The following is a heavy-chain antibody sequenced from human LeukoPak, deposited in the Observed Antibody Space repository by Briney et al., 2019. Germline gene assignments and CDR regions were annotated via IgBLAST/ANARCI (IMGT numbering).Heavy chain of an antibody. Sequence: GRSLRLSCAASGFTFSSYGMHWVRQAPGKGLEWVAVIWYDGSNKYYADSVKGRFTISRDNSKNTLYLQMNSLRAEDTAVYYCARDAAAGFYYYYYYGIDVWGKGTTVTVSS. CDR2: IWYDGSNK. CDR1: GFTFSSYG. V-gene: IGHV3-33*01. J-gene: IGHJ6*04. CDR3: ARDAAAGFYYYYYYGIDV. D-gene: IGHD6-13*01.